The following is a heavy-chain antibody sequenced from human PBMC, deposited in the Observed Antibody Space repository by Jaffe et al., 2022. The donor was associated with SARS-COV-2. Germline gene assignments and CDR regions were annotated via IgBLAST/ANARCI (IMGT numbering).Heavy chain of an antibody. D-gene: IGHD3-10*01. J-gene: IGHJ4*02. CDR2: VGGDGAT. Sequence: EVQLLESGGGLVQPGGSLRLSCAASGFTFTNYAMNWVRQAPGKGLEWVAAVGGDGATDYADSVKGRFTITRNNSKSTLFLQMNSLTAEDTAVYYCAKSQDYGNIWYLNYWGRGTQVTVPS. CDR1: GFTFTNYA. CDR3: AKSQDYGNIWYLNY. V-gene: IGHV3-23*01.